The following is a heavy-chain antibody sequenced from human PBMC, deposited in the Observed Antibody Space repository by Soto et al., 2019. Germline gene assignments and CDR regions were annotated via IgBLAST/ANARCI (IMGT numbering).Heavy chain of an antibody. CDR2: IWYDGSNK. V-gene: IGHV3-33*01. CDR3: ARDAVEYYYDSSGWDY. Sequence: GGSLRLSCAASGFTFSSYGMHWVRQAPGKGLEWVAVIWYDGSNKYYADSVKGRFTISRDNSKNTLYLQMNSLRAEDTAVYYCARDAVEYYYDSSGWDYWGQGTLVTVSS. D-gene: IGHD3-22*01. CDR1: GFTFSSYG. J-gene: IGHJ4*02.